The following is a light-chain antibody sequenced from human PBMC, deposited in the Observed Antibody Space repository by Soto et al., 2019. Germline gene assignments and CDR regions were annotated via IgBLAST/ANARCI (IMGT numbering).Light chain of an antibody. CDR1: SSDVGGYNY. CDR2: EVS. CDR3: SSYTRNSALA. V-gene: IGLV2-14*01. J-gene: IGLJ2*01. Sequence: QSVLTQPASVSGSPGQSITISCTGTSSDVGGYNYVSWYQQHPGKAPKLMIYEVSNRPSGVSNRFSGSKSGNTASLTISGLQAEDEADYYCSSYTRNSALAFGGGTKLTVL.